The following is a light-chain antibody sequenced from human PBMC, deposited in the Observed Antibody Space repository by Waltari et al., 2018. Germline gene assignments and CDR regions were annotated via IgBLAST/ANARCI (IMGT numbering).Light chain of an antibody. CDR3: SSYAGSNNVV. CDR1: SSDVGGYNY. V-gene: IGLV2-8*01. Sequence: QSALTQPPSASGSPGQSVTISCTGTSSDVGGYNYVSWYQQHPGKAPKPMVYEVSKRPSGVPDRFSGSKSCNTASLTVSGLQAEDEADYYCSSYAGSNNVVFGGGTKLTVL. J-gene: IGLJ2*01. CDR2: EVS.